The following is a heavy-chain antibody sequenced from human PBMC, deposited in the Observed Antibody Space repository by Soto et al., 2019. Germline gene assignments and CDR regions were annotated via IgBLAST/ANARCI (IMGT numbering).Heavy chain of an antibody. Sequence: SETLSLTCTVSGGSISSYYWSWIRQPPGKGLGWIGYIYYSGSTNYNPSLKSRVTISVDTSKNQFSLKLSSVTAADTAVYYCARSNPNYCSSTSCQYSSSWRALDYWGQGTLVTVSS. CDR3: ARSNPNYCSSTSCQYSSSWRALDY. CDR1: GGSISSYY. J-gene: IGHJ4*02. D-gene: IGHD2-2*01. V-gene: IGHV4-59*01. CDR2: IYYSGST.